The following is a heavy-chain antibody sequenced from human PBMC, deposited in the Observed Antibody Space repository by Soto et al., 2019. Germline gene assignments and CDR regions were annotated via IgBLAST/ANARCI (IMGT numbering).Heavy chain of an antibody. CDR3: ARGGGVGVAGSAAFDM. J-gene: IGHJ3*02. D-gene: IGHD3-3*01. V-gene: IGHV1-2*02. CDR1: GYPVTAYY. CDR2: INPATGAA. Sequence: QLHLVQSGAVVKKPGASVTVSCSASGYPVTAYYMHWVRQAPGRGLEWMGGINPATGAAKYTQALQGRVSMTRDTSTSTVFMELSGLTSGATAVFYCARGGGVGVAGSAAFDMWGQGTLVTVSS.